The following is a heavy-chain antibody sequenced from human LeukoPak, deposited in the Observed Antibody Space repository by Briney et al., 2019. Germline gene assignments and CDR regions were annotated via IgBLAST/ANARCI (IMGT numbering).Heavy chain of an antibody. CDR3: AREITIFGVDSADAFDI. J-gene: IGHJ3*02. CDR1: GFTFSSYW. V-gene: IGHV3-74*01. D-gene: IGHD3-3*01. CDR2: INSDGSST. Sequence: GGSLRLSCAASGFTFSSYWMHWVRQAPGKGLVWVSRINSDGSSTSYADSVKGRFTISRDNAKNTLYLQMNSLRAEDTAVYYCAREITIFGVDSADAFDIWGQGTMVTVSS.